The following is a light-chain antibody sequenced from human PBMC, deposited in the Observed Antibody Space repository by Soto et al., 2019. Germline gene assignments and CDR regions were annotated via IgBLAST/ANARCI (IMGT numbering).Light chain of an antibody. J-gene: IGKJ1*01. CDR3: QQYGFRT. CDR1: QSVSSNY. CDR2: GAS. Sequence: DIVLTQSPGTLSLSPGERATLSCRASQSVSSNYLAWYQQKPGQTPKVLIYGASSRATGIPDRFSGSGSGTDFTLTISRLEPEDFAVYYCQQYGFRTFGQGTKVDIK. V-gene: IGKV3-20*01.